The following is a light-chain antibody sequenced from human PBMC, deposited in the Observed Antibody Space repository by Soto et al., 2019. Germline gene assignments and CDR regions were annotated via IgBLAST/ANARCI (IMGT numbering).Light chain of an antibody. CDR1: SSDGGGYNY. CDR2: DVS. V-gene: IGLV2-14*01. CDR3: SSYTSSSTRV. J-gene: IGLJ3*02. Sequence: QSVLTQPASVSGSPGQSITISCTGTSSDGGGYNYVSWYQQHPGKAPKLMIYDVSNRPSGVSTRFSGSKSGNTASLTISGLQDEDEDDYYCSSYTSSSTRVFGGGTKLTVL.